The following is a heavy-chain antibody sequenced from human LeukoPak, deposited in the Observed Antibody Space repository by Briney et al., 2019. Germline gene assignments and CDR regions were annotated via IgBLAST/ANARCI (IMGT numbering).Heavy chain of an antibody. CDR1: GFTFSSYG. Sequence: GRSLRLSCAASGFTFSSYGMHWVRQAPGEGLEWVAVIWYDGSNKYYADSVKGRFTISRDNSKNTLYLQMNSLRAEDTAVYYCAKDIGEQWLDNGTFVLWGRGTLVTVSS. D-gene: IGHD6-19*01. J-gene: IGHJ2*01. CDR3: AKDIGEQWLDNGTFVL. CDR2: IWYDGSNK. V-gene: IGHV3-33*06.